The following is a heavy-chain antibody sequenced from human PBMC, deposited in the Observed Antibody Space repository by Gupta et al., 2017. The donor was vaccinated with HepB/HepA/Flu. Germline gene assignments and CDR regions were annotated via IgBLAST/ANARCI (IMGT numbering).Heavy chain of an antibody. J-gene: IGHJ2*01. Sequence: QLPLQESGPGLVKPSGTLSLTCTLSGGSIPGSSYYCGWIRQPPGKGLEWIGSIYYSGSTYYTPSLKSRVTISVDTSKNQFPLKLSSVTAADTAVYYCARRVLLWFGELLQNRNWYFDLWGRGTLVTVSS. CDR3: ARRVLLWFGELLQNRNWYFDL. CDR2: IYYSGST. D-gene: IGHD3-10*01. CDR1: GGSIPGSSYY. V-gene: IGHV4-39*01.